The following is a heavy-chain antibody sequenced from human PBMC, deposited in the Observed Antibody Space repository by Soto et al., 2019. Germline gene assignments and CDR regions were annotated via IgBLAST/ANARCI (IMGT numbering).Heavy chain of an antibody. CDR3: AKSPDYGSGSSRRDYYFDL. D-gene: IGHD3-10*01. CDR1: GFTFSNYA. J-gene: IGHJ2*01. V-gene: IGHV3-30-3*02. CDR2: ISYAGSNE. Sequence: QMQLVESGGGVGQPGRSLRLSCAASGFTFSNYAMNWVRQAPGKGLEWVAVISYAGSNEFYADSVKGRFTISRDNSKNALSMPMNRLKGDDTAVYYCAKSPDYGSGSSRRDYYFDLWGHGSLVTVSS.